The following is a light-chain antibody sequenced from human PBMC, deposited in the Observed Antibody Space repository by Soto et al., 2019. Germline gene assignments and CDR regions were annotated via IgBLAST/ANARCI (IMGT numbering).Light chain of an antibody. CDR3: QQSSSLYT. J-gene: IGKJ2*01. Sequence: DIQMTQSPSSLSASVGDRVTITCRASQSVNTFLNWYQQKPGKAPKLLIYAASILQNGVPSRFSGSGSGTYFTLTISRLQPEDFATYFCQQSSSLYTFGQGTKLEI. V-gene: IGKV1-39*01. CDR2: AAS. CDR1: QSVNTF.